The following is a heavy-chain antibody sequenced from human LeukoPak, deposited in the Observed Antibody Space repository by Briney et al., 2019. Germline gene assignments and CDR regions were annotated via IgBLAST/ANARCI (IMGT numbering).Heavy chain of an antibody. V-gene: IGHV4-38-2*02. Sequence: SETLSLTCTVSGYSISSGYYWGWIRQPPGKGLEWIGSIYHSGSTYYNPSLKSRVTISVDTSKNQFSLKLSSVTAADTAVYYCARGVVPAATYEYYFDYWGQGTLVTVSS. D-gene: IGHD2-2*01. CDR3: ARGVVPAATYEYYFDY. CDR2: IYHSGST. J-gene: IGHJ4*02. CDR1: GYSISSGYY.